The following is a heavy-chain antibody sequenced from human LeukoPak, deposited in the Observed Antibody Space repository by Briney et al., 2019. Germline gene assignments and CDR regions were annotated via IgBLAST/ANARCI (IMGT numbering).Heavy chain of an antibody. CDR3: ARQGSGSYHRCPFDF. J-gene: IGHJ4*02. CDR1: GGTFSSYG. V-gene: IGHV1-69*10. Sequence: GASVKVSCKASGGTFSSYGINWVRQAPGQGLEWMGRIIPIVGIANYGQRFQGRLTITADKSKSTAHMELSSLRYEDTAVYYCARQGSGSYHRCPFDFWGQGTLVTVSS. D-gene: IGHD3-10*01. CDR2: IIPIVGIA.